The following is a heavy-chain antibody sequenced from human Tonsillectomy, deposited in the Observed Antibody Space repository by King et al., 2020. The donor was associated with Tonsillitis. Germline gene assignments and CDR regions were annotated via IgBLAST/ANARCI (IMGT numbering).Heavy chain of an antibody. CDR3: ARRHSGLLVAAPIRDAFDI. D-gene: IGHD5-12*01. J-gene: IGHJ3*02. CDR2: IYWDNDT. CDR1: GFSLITSGVG. V-gene: IGHV2-5*02. Sequence: ITLQESGPTLVKPSETLTLTCTFSGFSLITSGVGVGWIRQPPGKALEWLALIYWDNDTRYSPSLKSRLTITKDTSRNKVVLTMTNMDPVDTATYFCARRHSGLLVAAPIRDAFDIWGQGTMVTVSS.